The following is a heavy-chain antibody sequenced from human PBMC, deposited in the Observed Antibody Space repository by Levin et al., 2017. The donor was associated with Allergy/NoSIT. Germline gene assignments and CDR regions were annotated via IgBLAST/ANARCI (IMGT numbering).Heavy chain of an antibody. CDR2: ISYDGSNE. Sequence: GESLKISCAASGFTFSNYAMHWVRQAPGKGLEWVAIISYDGSNEHYADSVKGRFTIARDNSKNTLYLQMNSLRPEDTAVYYCVSTRDCSITSCYREFDYWGQGTLVTVSS. V-gene: IGHV3-30-3*01. CDR3: VSTRDCSITSCYREFDY. J-gene: IGHJ4*02. CDR1: GFTFSNYA. D-gene: IGHD2-2*01.